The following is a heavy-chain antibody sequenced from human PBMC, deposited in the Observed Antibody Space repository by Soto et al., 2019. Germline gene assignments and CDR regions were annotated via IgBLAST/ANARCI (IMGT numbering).Heavy chain of an antibody. J-gene: IGHJ3*01. CDR3: ARESRQTNVRGNLFDV. D-gene: IGHD3-16*01. V-gene: IGHV3-72*01. Sequence: EVQLVESGGGLVQPGGSLRLSCAASGFTFSDHYMDWVRQAPGKGLEWVGRSRDKANSYSTEYAASVKGRFTISRDDSTNSVYLQMNNLETEDTAVYYCARESRQTNVRGNLFDVWGQGTLATVSS. CDR1: GFTFSDHY. CDR2: SRDKANSYST.